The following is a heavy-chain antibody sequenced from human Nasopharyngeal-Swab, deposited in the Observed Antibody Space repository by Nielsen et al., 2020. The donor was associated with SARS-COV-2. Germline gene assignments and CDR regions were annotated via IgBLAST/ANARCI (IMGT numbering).Heavy chain of an antibody. Sequence: EGSLRLSCAASGFTVSSNYMNWVRQAPGKGLEWVSVIYSGGSTYYADSVKGRFTISRDNSKNTLYLQMNSLRAEDTAVYYCARDLYRQQWPLYNYYGMDVWGQGTTVTVSS. V-gene: IGHV3-53*01. D-gene: IGHD6-19*01. J-gene: IGHJ6*02. CDR1: GFTVSSNY. CDR3: ARDLYRQQWPLYNYYGMDV. CDR2: IYSGGST.